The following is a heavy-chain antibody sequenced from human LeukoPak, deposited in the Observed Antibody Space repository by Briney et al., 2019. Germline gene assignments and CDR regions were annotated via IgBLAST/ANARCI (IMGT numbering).Heavy chain of an antibody. D-gene: IGHD1-26*01. Sequence: GGSLRLSCAASGFTFSSYAMHWVRQAPGKGLEGVAVISYDGSNKYYADSVKGRFTISRDNSKNTLYLQMNSLRAEDTAVYYCARDRGYSGSYFDYWGQGTLVTVSS. CDR2: ISYDGSNK. J-gene: IGHJ4*02. V-gene: IGHV3-30*04. CDR1: GFTFSSYA. CDR3: ARDRGYSGSYFDY.